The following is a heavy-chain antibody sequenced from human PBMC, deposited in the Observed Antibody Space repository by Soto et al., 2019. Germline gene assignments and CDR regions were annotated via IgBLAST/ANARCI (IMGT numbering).Heavy chain of an antibody. D-gene: IGHD4-4*01. J-gene: IGHJ4*02. CDR3: ARHTRPPDYSFDY. CDR1: GGSISSNNYC. Sequence: PSGTLSLTCSVSGGSISSNNYCWAWIRQPPGKGLEWIGSFYYSGYTDYNPSLKSRVTIFVDTSKNQFSLRLNSVTAADTAVYYCARHTRPPDYSFDYWGQGALVTVSS. V-gene: IGHV4-39*01. CDR2: FYYSGYT.